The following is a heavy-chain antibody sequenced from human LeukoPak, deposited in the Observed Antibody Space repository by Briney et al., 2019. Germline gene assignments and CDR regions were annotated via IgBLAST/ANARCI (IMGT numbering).Heavy chain of an antibody. J-gene: IGHJ4*02. CDR3: ARWEYYTSSRHPAGD. CDR1: GGSISSISYY. D-gene: IGHD6-13*01. V-gene: IGHV4-39*01. Sequence: SETLSLTCTVSGGSISSISYYWAWIRQPPGKGLEWIGSGYYSGSTYYNPSLKSRVTISVDTSKNQLSLKLSSVTAADTAVYFCARWEYYTSSRHPAGDWGQGTLVTVSS. CDR2: GYYSGST.